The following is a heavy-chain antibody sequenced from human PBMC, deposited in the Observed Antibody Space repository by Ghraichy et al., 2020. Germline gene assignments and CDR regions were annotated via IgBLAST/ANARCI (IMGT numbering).Heavy chain of an antibody. D-gene: IGHD1-26*01. CDR1: GFAFSNYG. V-gene: IGHV3-30*18. CDR3: AKDLHSAYEIVGATTTWSYFDY. J-gene: IGHJ4*02. CDR2: ILYDGSNK. Sequence: LSLTCAASGFAFSNYGMHWVRQAPGKGLEWVAVILYDGSNKYYADSVKGRFTISRDNSKNTLYLQMNSLRAEDTAVYYCAKDLHSAYEIVGATTTWSYFDYWGQGTLVTVSS.